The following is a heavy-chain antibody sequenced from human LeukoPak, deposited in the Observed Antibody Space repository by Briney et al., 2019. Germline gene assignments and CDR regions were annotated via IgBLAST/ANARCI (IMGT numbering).Heavy chain of an antibody. J-gene: IGHJ6*02. CDR3: AKGGAAPPPHYYYGMDV. CDR2: ISGSGGST. D-gene: IGHD4/OR15-4a*01. V-gene: IGHV3-23*01. CDR1: GFTFSSYA. Sequence: GGSLRLSCAASGFTFSSYAMGWVRQAPGKGLEWVSAISGSGGSTYYADSVKGRFTISRDNSKNTLYLQMNSLRAEDTAVYYRAKGGAAPPPHYYYGMDVWGQGTTVTVSS.